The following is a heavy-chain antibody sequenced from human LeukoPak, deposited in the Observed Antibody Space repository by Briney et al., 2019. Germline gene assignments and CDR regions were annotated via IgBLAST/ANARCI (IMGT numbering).Heavy chain of an antibody. J-gene: IGHJ4*02. CDR1: GGSISGTSYC. CDR2: HYHTGRI. D-gene: IGHD1-1*01. Sequence: PSETLSLTCSVSGGSISGTSYCWGWIRQPPGKGPEWIGSHYHTGRIYHNPSLNSRVTISVDTSKNQFSLKLSSVTDADTAVYYCARDGSDNWGLFDNWGRGTLVTGSS. V-gene: IGHV4-39*07. CDR3: ARDGSDNWGLFDN.